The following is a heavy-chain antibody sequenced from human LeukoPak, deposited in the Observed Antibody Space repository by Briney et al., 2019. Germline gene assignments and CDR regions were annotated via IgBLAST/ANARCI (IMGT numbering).Heavy chain of an antibody. D-gene: IGHD3-22*01. CDR3: AKDYGFITPYCYFDL. CDR2: IKQDGSEK. J-gene: IGHJ2*01. Sequence: GGSLRLSCAASGFTFSSYWMSWVRQAPGKGLEWVANIKQDGSEKYYVDSVKGRFTISRDNAKNSLYLQMNSLRAEDTAVYYCAKDYGFITPYCYFDLWGRGTLVTVSS. V-gene: IGHV3-7*01. CDR1: GFTFSSYW.